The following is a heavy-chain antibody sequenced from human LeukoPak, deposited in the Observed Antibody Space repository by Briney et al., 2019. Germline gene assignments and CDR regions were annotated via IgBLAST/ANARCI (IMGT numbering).Heavy chain of an antibody. J-gene: IGHJ1*01. Sequence: GASVKVSCKASQYSFTDYAVHWVRQAPGQRLEWMGWIDAGNGKTKYSQSFQGRLTIIRDTSATTAYMELSGLTSEDTAVYYCARVPLHDDSGHYYPHWGQGTLVTVSS. CDR3: ARVPLHDDSGHYYPH. CDR2: IDAGNGKT. CDR1: QYSFTDYA. D-gene: IGHD3-22*01. V-gene: IGHV1-3*01.